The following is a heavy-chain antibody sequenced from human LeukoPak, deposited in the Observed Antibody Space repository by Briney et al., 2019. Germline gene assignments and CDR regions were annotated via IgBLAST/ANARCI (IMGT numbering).Heavy chain of an antibody. Sequence: GGSLRLSCAASGFSFSDHYMDWVRQAPGTGLEWVGRTRNKANSYTTEYAASVKGRFTISRDDSKNSLYLQMNSLKTEDTAVYYCAMSHRYYYDSSGYYPLGYWGQGTLVTVSS. J-gene: IGHJ4*02. CDR3: AMSHRYYYDSSGYYPLGY. CDR1: GFSFSDHY. D-gene: IGHD3-22*01. V-gene: IGHV3-72*01. CDR2: TRNKANSYTT.